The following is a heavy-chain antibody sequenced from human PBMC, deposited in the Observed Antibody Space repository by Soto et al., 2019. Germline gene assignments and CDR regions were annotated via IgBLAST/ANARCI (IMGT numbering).Heavy chain of an antibody. Sequence: SETLSLTCTVSGGSISSSSYYWGWIRQPPGKGLEWIGSIYYSGSTYYNPSLKSRVTISVDTSKNQFSLKLCSVTAADTAVYYCARLTTVVTPSGYYGMDVWGQGTTVTVSS. CDR3: ARLTTVVTPSGYYGMDV. V-gene: IGHV4-39*01. J-gene: IGHJ6*02. CDR1: GGSISSSSYY. D-gene: IGHD4-17*01. CDR2: IYYSGST.